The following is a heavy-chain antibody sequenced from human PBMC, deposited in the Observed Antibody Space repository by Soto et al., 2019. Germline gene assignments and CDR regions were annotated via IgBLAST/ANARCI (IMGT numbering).Heavy chain of an antibody. CDR1: GFTFDDYA. CDR3: AKATKEDNWFDP. D-gene: IGHD2-8*01. Sequence: GGSLRLSCAASGFTFDDYAMHWVLQAPGKGLEWVSGISWNSGSIGYADSVKGRFTISRDNAKNSLYLQMNSLRAEDTALYYCAKATKEDNWFDPWGQGTLVTVSS. V-gene: IGHV3-9*01. CDR2: ISWNSGSI. J-gene: IGHJ5*02.